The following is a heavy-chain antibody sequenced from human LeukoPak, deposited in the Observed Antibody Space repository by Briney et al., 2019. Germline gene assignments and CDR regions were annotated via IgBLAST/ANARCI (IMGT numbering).Heavy chain of an antibody. D-gene: IGHD3-3*01. CDR2: IYSGGST. CDR1: GFTVSSNY. J-gene: IGHJ4*02. Sequence: GGSLRLSCAASGFTVSSNYMSWVRQAPGKGLEWVSVIYSGGSTYYADSVKGRFTISRDNSKNTLYLQMNSLRAEDTAVYYCAKRITIFGVVPDYWGQGTLVTVSS. CDR3: AKRITIFGVVPDY. V-gene: IGHV3-53*01.